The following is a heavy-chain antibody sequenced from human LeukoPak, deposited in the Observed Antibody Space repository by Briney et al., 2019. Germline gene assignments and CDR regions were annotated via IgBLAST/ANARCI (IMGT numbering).Heavy chain of an antibody. CDR3: AKDAPHMAGLDY. V-gene: IGHV3-9*01. CDR1: GFTFDDYA. D-gene: IGHD5-24*01. J-gene: IGHJ4*02. CDR2: ISWNSGSI. Sequence: SLRLSCAASGFTFDDYAMHWVRQAPGKGLEWVSGISWNSGSIGYADSVKGRFTISRDNAKNSLYLQMNSLRAEDTALYYCAKDAPHMAGLDYWGQGTLVTVSS.